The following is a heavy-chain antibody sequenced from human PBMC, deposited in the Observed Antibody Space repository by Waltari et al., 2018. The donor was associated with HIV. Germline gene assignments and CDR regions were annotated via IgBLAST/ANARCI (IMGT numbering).Heavy chain of an antibody. J-gene: IGHJ6*02. V-gene: IGHV3-43*01. CDR3: AKDIGPQQWLSRGGYYYYGMDV. CDR2: ISWDGGST. CDR1: GFTFDDYT. Sequence: EVQLVESGGVVVQPGGSLRLSCAASGFTFDDYTMHWVRQAPGKGLEWVSLISWDGGSTYYADSVKGRCTISRDNSKNSLYLQMNSLRTEDTALYYCAKDIGPQQWLSRGGYYYYGMDVWGQGTTVTVSS. D-gene: IGHD6-19*01.